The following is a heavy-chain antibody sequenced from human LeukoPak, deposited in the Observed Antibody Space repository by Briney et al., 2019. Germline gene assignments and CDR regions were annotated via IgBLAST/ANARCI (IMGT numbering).Heavy chain of an antibody. D-gene: IGHD6-13*01. CDR1: GGSISSYY. Sequence: PSETLSLTCTVSGGSISSYYWNWIRQSPECGLEWIGYIYYSGSTNYNPSLKSRVTMSVDTSKNQFSLKLSSVTAADTAVYYCARHASGYSSSWHDYWGQGTLVTVS. J-gene: IGHJ4*02. CDR3: ARHASGYSSSWHDY. CDR2: IYYSGST. V-gene: IGHV4-59*08.